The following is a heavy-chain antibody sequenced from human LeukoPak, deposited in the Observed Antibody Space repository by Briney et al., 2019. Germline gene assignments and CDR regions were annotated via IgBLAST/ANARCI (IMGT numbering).Heavy chain of an antibody. CDR1: GFTFSSYS. D-gene: IGHD1-26*01. CDR2: ISSSSSTI. Sequence: GGSLRLSCAASGFTFSSYSMNWVRQAPGKGLEWVSYISSSSSTIYYADSVKGRFTISRDNAKNSLYLQMNCLRDEDTAVYYCAIVFIGSYIIDYWGQGTLVTASS. CDR3: AIVFIGSYIIDY. V-gene: IGHV3-48*02. J-gene: IGHJ4*02.